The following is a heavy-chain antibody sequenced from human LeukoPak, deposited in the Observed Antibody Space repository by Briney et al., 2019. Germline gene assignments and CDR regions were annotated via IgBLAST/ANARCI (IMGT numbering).Heavy chain of an antibody. CDR2: ISSSSSYI. CDR1: GFTFSSYS. D-gene: IGHD6-13*01. V-gene: IGHV3-21*01. J-gene: IGHJ4*02. CDR3: AREYSSSWYVSV. Sequence: GGSLRLSCAASGFTFSSYSMNWVRQAPGKGLEWVSSISSSSSYIYYADSVKGRFTIPRDNAKNSLYLQMNSLRAEDTAVYYCAREYSSSWYVSVWGQGTLVTVSS.